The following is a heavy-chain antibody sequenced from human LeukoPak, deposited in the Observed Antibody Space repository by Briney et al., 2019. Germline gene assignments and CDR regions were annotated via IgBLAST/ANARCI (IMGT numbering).Heavy chain of an antibody. Sequence: PGGTLRLSCAASGFTFSSFGMSWVRQAPGKGLEWVSSISGSGGSTYYAESVKGRFTISRDNSKNTLYLQMSRLRAEDTAVYYCAKGTYSSSSFPFDYWGQGTLVTVSS. CDR3: AKGTYSSSSFPFDY. J-gene: IGHJ4*02. V-gene: IGHV3-23*01. CDR1: GFTFSSFG. D-gene: IGHD6-13*01. CDR2: ISGSGGST.